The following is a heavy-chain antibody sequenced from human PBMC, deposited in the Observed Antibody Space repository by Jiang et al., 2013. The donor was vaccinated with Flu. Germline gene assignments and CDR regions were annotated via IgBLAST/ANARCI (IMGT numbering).Heavy chain of an antibody. CDR2: ISTYNGYT. Sequence: SGAEVKKPGASVKVSCKASGYTFSSHGINWVRQAPGQGLEWMGWISTYNGYTNYAQKLQGRVTMTTDTSTSTAYMELRSLRSDDTAVYYCARVSGSAPVYYFDYWGQGVLVTVSS. J-gene: IGHJ4*02. V-gene: IGHV1-18*01. D-gene: IGHD2-15*01. CDR3: ARVSGSAPVYYFDY. CDR1: GYTFSSHG.